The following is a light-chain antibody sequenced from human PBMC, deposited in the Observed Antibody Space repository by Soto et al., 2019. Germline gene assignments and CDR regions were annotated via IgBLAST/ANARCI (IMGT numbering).Light chain of an antibody. CDR1: SSDVGGYNY. V-gene: IGLV2-14*01. CDR3: SSYTSSSTLVV. CDR2: DVS. Sequence: QSALTQPASVSGSPGQSITISCTGTSSDVGGYNYVSWYQQHPGEAPKLMIYDVSNQPSGVSNRFSGSKSGNTASLTISGLQAEDEADYYCSSYTSSSTLVVFGGGTKLTVL. J-gene: IGLJ2*01.